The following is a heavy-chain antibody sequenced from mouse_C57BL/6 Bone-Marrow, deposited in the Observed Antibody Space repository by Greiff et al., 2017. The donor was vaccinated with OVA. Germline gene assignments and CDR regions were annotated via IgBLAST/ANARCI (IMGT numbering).Heavy chain of an antibody. J-gene: IGHJ2*01. CDR3: TTWDYFDY. Sequence: EVQVVESGAELVRPGASVKLSCTASGFNIKDDYMHWVKQRPEQGLEWIGWIDPENGDTEYASKFQGKATITADTSSNTAYLQLSSLTSEDTAVYYCTTWDYFDYWGQGTTLTVSS. V-gene: IGHV14-4*01. CDR1: GFNIKDDY. D-gene: IGHD4-1*01. CDR2: IDPENGDT.